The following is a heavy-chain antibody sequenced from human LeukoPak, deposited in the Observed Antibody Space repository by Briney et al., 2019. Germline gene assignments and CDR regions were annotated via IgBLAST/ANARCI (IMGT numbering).Heavy chain of an antibody. Sequence: SETLSLTCTVSGGSITSDYWSWLRQSPGKGLEWIGYFSYSGSTHYSPSLTSRVAISVDTSRNQLSLKLKSVTAADTAIYYCARADESLVYGMDVWGQGTTVIVFS. CDR3: ARADESLVYGMDV. V-gene: IGHV4-59*08. CDR2: FSYSGST. J-gene: IGHJ6*02. CDR1: GGSITSDY.